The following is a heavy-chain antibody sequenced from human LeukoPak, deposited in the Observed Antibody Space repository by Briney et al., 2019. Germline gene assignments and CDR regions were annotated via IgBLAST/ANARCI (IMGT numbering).Heavy chain of an antibody. D-gene: IGHD2-15*01. CDR3: ARQRQGSFDY. CDR2: ISSSSSI. Sequence: GESLKISCAASGFTFSSYNMNWVRQAPGKGLEWISFISSSSSIYYADSVKGRFTISRDNAKNSLYLQMNSLRDEDTAVFYCARQRQGSFDYWGQGTLVTVSS. V-gene: IGHV3-48*02. J-gene: IGHJ4*02. CDR1: GFTFSSYN.